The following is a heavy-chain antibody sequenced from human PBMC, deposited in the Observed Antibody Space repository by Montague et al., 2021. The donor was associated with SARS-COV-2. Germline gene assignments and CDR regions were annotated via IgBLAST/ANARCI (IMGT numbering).Heavy chain of an antibody. CDR1: GVSISGDEYY. Sequence: TLSLTCTVSGVSISGDEYYWSWIRQHPGKGLEWIGYIYYNGGSYYNPSLKSRVTISLDTSKNQFSLTLTSVTAADTAVYYCARVPGSLPSRDCLDPWGQGTLVTVSS. D-gene: IGHD6-13*01. CDR2: IYYNGGS. CDR3: ARVPGSLPSRDCLDP. J-gene: IGHJ5*02. V-gene: IGHV4-31*03.